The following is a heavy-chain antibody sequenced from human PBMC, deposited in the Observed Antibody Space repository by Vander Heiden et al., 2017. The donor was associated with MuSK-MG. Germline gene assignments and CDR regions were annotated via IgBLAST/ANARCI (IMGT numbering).Heavy chain of an antibody. CDR3: ARDRHSAAAGYDFDY. D-gene: IGHD6-13*01. CDR2: IANDGRDK. V-gene: IGHV3-30*03. J-gene: IGHJ4*02. Sequence: QVQLVQSGGDVVQPGRSMRLSCVASGFIFRTYGMHWVRQAPGKGLEWVAVIANDGRDKHHADSVKGRFTVSRDNAKNTLYLQMNSLRADDTAVYYCARDRHSAAAGYDFDYWGQGSLVTVSS. CDR1: GFIFRTYG.